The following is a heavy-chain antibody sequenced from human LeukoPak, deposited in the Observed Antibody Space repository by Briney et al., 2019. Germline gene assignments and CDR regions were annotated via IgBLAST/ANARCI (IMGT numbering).Heavy chain of an antibody. V-gene: IGHV5-51*01. CDR3: ARHFSSSWPPNWFDP. D-gene: IGHD6-13*01. CDR2: IYPGDSDT. J-gene: IGHJ5*02. CDR1: GYSFTSYW. Sequence: GESLKISCKGSGYSFTSYWIGWVRQMPVKGLEWMGIIYPGDSDTRYSLSFQGQVTISADKSISTAYLQWSSLKASDTAMYYCARHFSSSWPPNWFDPWGQGTLVTVSS.